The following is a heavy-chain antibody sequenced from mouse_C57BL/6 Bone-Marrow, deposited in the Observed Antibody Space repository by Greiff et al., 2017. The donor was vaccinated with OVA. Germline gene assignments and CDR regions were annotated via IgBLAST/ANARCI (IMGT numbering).Heavy chain of an antibody. Sequence: VQLQQPGAELVRPGTSVKLSCKASGYTFTSYWMHWVKQRPGQGLEWIGVIDPSDSYTNYNQKFKGKATLTVDTSSSTAYMQLSSLTSEDSAVDYCAREGRRYAMDYWGQGTSVTVSS. D-gene: IGHD2-14*01. CDR3: AREGRRYAMDY. V-gene: IGHV1-59*01. CDR2: IDPSDSYT. CDR1: GYTFTSYW. J-gene: IGHJ4*01.